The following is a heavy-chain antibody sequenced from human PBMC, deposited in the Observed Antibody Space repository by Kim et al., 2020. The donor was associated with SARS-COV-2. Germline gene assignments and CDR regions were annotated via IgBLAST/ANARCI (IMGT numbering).Heavy chain of an antibody. CDR3: ARDLWDNWNDGSRY. J-gene: IGHJ4*02. CDR2: ISYDGSNK. D-gene: IGHD1-20*01. Sequence: GGSLRLSCAASGFTFSSYAMHWVRQAPGKGLEWAAVISYDGSNKYYADSVKGRFTISRDNSKNTLYLQMNSLRAEDTAVDYCARDLWDNWNDGSRYWGQG. V-gene: IGHV3-30-3*01. CDR1: GFTFSSYA.